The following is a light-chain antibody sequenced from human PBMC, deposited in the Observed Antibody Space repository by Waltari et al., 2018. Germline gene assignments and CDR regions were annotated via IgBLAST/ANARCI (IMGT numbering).Light chain of an antibody. CDR3: QHYNTYSRSIT. V-gene: IGKV1-5*03. J-gene: IGKJ5*01. CDR1: QSISSW. Sequence: DIQMTQFPSTLSASVGDRVTIACRASQSISSWLAWYQQKPGKAPKLLIYKASTLESGVPSRFSGSGSGTEFTLTISSLQPDDFATYYCQHYNTYSRSITFGQGTRLEIQ. CDR2: KAS.